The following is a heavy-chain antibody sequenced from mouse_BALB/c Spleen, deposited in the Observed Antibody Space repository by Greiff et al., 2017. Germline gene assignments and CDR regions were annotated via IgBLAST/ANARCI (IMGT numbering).Heavy chain of an antibody. CDR3: ARGNYDY. J-gene: IGHJ2*01. CDR1: GFTFSSYA. CDR2: ISSGGST. D-gene: IGHD2-1*01. V-gene: IGHV5-6-5*01. Sequence: EVQGVESGGGLVKPGGSLKLSCAASGFTFSSYAMSWVRQTPEKRLEWVASISSGGSTYYPDSVKGRFTISRDNARNILYLQMSSLRSEDTAMYYCARGNYDYWGQGTTLTVSS.